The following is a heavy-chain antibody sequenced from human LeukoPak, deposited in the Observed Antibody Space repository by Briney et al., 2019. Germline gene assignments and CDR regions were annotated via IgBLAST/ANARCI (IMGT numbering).Heavy chain of an antibody. Sequence: SPSETLSLTCTVPGDSISSGDYYWTWIRQPPGKGLEWIGYFYNSGSTYYNPSLKSRVTISVDTSKNQFSLKLTSVTAADSAVYYCARDLGDGYLANDYWGQGTLVTVSS. V-gene: IGHV4-30-4*01. CDR1: GDSISSGDYY. D-gene: IGHD5-24*01. J-gene: IGHJ4*02. CDR3: ARDLGDGYLANDY. CDR2: FYNSGST.